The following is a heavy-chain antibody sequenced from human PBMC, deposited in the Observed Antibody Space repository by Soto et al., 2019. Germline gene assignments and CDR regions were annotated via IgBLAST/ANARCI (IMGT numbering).Heavy chain of an antibody. CDR3: ARARATIAAAAIFDC. Sequence: QVQLQEPGPGLVKPSGTLSLTCAVSGGSISTSNWWSWVRQPPGKGLEWIGEVYRTGSTNYNPSLGSRLTRSVDKSKNQCSRKLGSVTAADTAGYYCARARATIAAAAIFDCWGQGTLVTVSS. CDR2: VYRTGST. V-gene: IGHV4-4*02. D-gene: IGHD6-25*01. CDR1: GGSISTSNW. J-gene: IGHJ4*02.